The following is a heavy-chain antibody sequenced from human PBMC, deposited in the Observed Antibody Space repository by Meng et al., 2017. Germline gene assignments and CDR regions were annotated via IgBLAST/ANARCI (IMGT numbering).Heavy chain of an antibody. CDR2: ISGSGGST. Sequence: EGERVEAGGGLVQPGGSLRLSCAASGFTFSSYAMSWVRQAPGKGLEWVSAISGSGGSTYYADSVKGLFTISRDNSKNTLYLQMNSLRAEDTAVYYCAKSGYGYDYWGQGTLVTVAS. V-gene: IGHV3-23*04. CDR1: GFTFSSYA. CDR3: AKSGYGYDY. D-gene: IGHD5-12*01. J-gene: IGHJ4*02.